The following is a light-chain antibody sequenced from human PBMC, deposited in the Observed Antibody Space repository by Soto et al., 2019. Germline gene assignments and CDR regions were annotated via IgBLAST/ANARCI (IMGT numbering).Light chain of an antibody. CDR3: TSYVGNDIWV. CDR2: EVT. J-gene: IGLJ3*02. CDR1: SSDVGAYKY. V-gene: IGLV2-8*01. Sequence: QSVLTQPPSASGSPGQSVTISCTGTSSDVGAYKYVSWYQQYPGKAPKLMIYEVTKRPSGVPDRFSGSKSGSTASLTVSGHQAEDEADYYCTSYVGNDIWVFGGGTKLTAL.